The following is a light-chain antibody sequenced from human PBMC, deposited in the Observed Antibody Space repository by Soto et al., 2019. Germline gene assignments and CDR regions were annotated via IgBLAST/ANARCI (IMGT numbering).Light chain of an antibody. CDR1: QSVSSN. Sequence: IVMSQSLATLSVSPGERATHSCRASQSVSSNLAWYQQKPGQAPRLLIYGASTRATGIPARFSGSGSGTEFTLTISSLQSEDFAVYYCQQYNNWPGTFGQVSKVDIK. CDR3: QQYNNWPGT. J-gene: IGKJ1*01. CDR2: GAS. V-gene: IGKV3-15*01.